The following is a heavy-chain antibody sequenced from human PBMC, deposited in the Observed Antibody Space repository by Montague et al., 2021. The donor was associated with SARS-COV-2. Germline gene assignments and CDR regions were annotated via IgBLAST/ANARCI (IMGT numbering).Heavy chain of an antibody. CDR2: KYYSGST. CDR1: GASISSRSYY. Sequence: SETLSLTCTVSGASISSRSYYWGWIRQPPGKGLEWIGFKYYSGSTYYNPTLKSRVTISVDTSKNQFSLKLSSVTAADTAVYHCATLPSSITIFGVAQGYYFDDWGQGTLVTVSS. D-gene: IGHD3-3*01. J-gene: IGHJ4*02. V-gene: IGHV4-39*01. CDR3: ATLPSSITIFGVAQGYYFDD.